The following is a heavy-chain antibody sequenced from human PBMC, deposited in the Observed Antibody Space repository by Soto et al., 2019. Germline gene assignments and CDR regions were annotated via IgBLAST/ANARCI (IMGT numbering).Heavy chain of an antibody. CDR1: GFTFSSYA. Sequence: QVQLVESGGGVVQPGRSLRLSCAASGFTFSSYAMHWVRQAPGKGLEWVAVISYDGSNKYYADSVKGRFTISRDNSKNTLDLQMNGLRAEDTAVYYGARAPREGAFDYWGQGTLVTVSS. V-gene: IGHV3-30-3*01. D-gene: IGHD1-26*01. J-gene: IGHJ4*02. CDR3: ARAPREGAFDY. CDR2: ISYDGSNK.